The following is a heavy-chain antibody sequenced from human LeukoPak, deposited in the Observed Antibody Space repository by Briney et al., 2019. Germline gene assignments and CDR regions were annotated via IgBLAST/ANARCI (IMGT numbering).Heavy chain of an antibody. CDR2: IYYSGST. J-gene: IGHJ4*02. V-gene: IGHV4-59*01. Sequence: PSETLSLTCTVSGGSISSYYWSWIRQPPGKGLEWIGYIYYSGSTNYNPSLKSRVTISVDTSKNQFSLKLSSVTAADTAVYYCARVLQYSYGRGGIDYWGQGTLVTVSS. CDR1: GGSISSYY. D-gene: IGHD5-18*01. CDR3: ARVLQYSYGRGGIDY.